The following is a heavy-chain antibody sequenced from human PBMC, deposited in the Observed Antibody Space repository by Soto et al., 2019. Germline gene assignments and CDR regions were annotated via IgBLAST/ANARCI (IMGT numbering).Heavy chain of an antibody. CDR3: ARDFYDFWSGYWNYYFDY. Sequence: EVQLVESGGGLVQPGGSLRLSCAASGFTFSSYWMSWVRQAPGKGLEWVANIKQDGSEKYYVDSVKGRFTISRDNAKNSLYLQMNSLRAEDTAVYYCARDFYDFWSGYWNYYFDYWGQGTLVTVSS. D-gene: IGHD3-3*01. CDR2: IKQDGSEK. J-gene: IGHJ4*02. CDR1: GFTFSSYW. V-gene: IGHV3-7*05.